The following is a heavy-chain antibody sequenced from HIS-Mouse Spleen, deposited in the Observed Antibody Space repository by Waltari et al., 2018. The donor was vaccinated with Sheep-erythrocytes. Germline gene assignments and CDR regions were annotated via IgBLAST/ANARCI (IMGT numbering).Heavy chain of an antibody. V-gene: IGHV1-8*01. Sequence: QVQLVQSGAEVKKPGASVKVSCKASGYTFTSYDINWVRQATGQGLEWMGWMNPNSGKTGYAQKCQGRVTMTRNTARSTAYMELSSLRSEDTAVYYCARGPVTGDPPLTFDYWGQGTLVTVSS. J-gene: IGHJ4*02. CDR2: MNPNSGKT. CDR1: GYTFTSYD. D-gene: IGHD7-27*01. CDR3: ARGPVTGDPPLTFDY.